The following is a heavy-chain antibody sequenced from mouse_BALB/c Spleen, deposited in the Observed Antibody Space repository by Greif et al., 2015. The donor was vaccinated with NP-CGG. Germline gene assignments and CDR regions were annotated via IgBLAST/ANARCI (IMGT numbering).Heavy chain of an antibody. V-gene: IGHV5-9-4*01. CDR2: ISSGGSYT. J-gene: IGHJ2*01. D-gene: IGHD2-10*02. Sequence: DVQLVESGGGLVKPGGSLKLSCAASGFTFSSYAMSWVRQSPEKRLEWVAEISSGGSYTYYPDTVTGRFTISRDNAKNTLYLEMSSLGSEDTAMYYCARDAAYGNYFDYWGQGTTLTVSS. CDR1: GFTFSSYA. CDR3: ARDAAYGNYFDY.